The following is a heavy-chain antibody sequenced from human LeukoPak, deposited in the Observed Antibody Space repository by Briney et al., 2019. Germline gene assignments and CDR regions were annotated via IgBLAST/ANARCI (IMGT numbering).Heavy chain of an antibody. Sequence: SETLSLTCAVYGGSFSGYYWSWIRQPPGKGLEWIGEINHSGSTNYNPSLKSRVTISVDTSKNQFSLKLSSVTAADTAVYYCARRRQYSYYFDYWGQGTLVTVSS. CDR2: INHSGST. J-gene: IGHJ4*02. CDR1: GGSFSGYY. D-gene: IGHD2/OR15-2a*01. V-gene: IGHV4-34*01. CDR3: ARRRQYSYYFDY.